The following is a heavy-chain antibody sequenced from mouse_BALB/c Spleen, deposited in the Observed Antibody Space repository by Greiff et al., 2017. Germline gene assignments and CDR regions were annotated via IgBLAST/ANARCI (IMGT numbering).Heavy chain of an antibody. Sequence: QVQLQQSGAELVKPGASVKLSCKASGYTFTSYYMYWVKQRPGQGLEWIGEINPSNGGTNFNEKFKSKATLTVDKSSSTAYMQLSSLTSEDSAVYYGTRGYGMGAMDYWGQGTSVTVSS. CDR1: GYTFTSYY. D-gene: IGHD2-10*02. CDR3: TRGYGMGAMDY. J-gene: IGHJ4*01. V-gene: IGHV1S81*02. CDR2: INPSNGGT.